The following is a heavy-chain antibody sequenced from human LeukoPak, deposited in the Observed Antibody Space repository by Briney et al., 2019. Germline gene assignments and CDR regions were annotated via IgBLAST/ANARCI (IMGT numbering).Heavy chain of an antibody. CDR2: IYPGDSDT. CDR1: GYSFTSYW. V-gene: IGHV5-51*01. Sequence: GESLKISCKGSGYSFTSYWIGWVRQMPGKGLEWMGIIYPGDSDTRYSPSFQGQVTISADKSISTAYLQWSSLKASDTAMYYCARHRGRYCSSTSCLDAFDIWGQGTMVTVYS. J-gene: IGHJ3*02. D-gene: IGHD2-2*01. CDR3: ARHRGRYCSSTSCLDAFDI.